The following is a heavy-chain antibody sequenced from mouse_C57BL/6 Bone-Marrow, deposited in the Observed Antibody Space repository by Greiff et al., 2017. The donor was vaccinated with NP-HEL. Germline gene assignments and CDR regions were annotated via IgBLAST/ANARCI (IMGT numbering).Heavy chain of an antibody. CDR1: GYSITSGYY. J-gene: IGHJ3*01. CDR2: ISYDGSN. CDR3: ARYDYLFAY. V-gene: IGHV3-6*01. D-gene: IGHD2-4*01. Sequence: EVKLQESGPGLVKPSQSLSLTCSVTGYSITSGYYWNWIRQFPGNKLEWMGYISYDGSNNYNPSLKNRISITRDTSKNQFFLKLNSVTTEDTATYYCARYDYLFAYWGQGTLVTVSA.